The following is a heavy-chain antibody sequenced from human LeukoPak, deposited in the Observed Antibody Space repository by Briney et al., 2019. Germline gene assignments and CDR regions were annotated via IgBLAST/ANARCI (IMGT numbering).Heavy chain of an antibody. Sequence: GGSLRLSCAASGFTFSSYAMSWVRQAPGKGLEWVAGISGSGGSTYYADSVKGRFTISRDNSKNTLYLQMNSLRAEDTAVYYCAKGGGDYLIFYGMDVWGQGTTVTVSS. V-gene: IGHV3-23*01. CDR2: ISGSGGST. J-gene: IGHJ6*02. CDR1: GFTFSSYA. CDR3: AKGGGDYLIFYGMDV. D-gene: IGHD4-17*01.